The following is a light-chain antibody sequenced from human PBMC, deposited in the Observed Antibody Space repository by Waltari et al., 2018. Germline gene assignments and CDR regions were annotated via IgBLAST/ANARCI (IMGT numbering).Light chain of an antibody. J-gene: IGLJ3*02. V-gene: IGLV1-44*01. Sequence: QSVLTQPPSASGTPGQRVTITCSGSSPNIGSNNVNWYQQLPVTAPKPLIYSNHQRPSGVPDRFSGSKSGTSASLTISGLQSEDEADYSCAAWDDSLNAPCVFGGGTKLTVL. CDR3: AAWDDSLNAPCV. CDR2: SNH. CDR1: SPNIGSNN.